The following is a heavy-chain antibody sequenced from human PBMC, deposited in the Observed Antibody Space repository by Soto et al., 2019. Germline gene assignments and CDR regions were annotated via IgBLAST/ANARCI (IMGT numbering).Heavy chain of an antibody. J-gene: IGHJ6*04. D-gene: IGHD3-22*01. V-gene: IGHV4-59*08. Sequence: SETLSLTCNVSGGSITGYYWTWIRQPPGKALECVGHIFHSGSTNYNPSLKSRATISVDTSKNQFSLRLNSVTAADTAMYYCAGSGYYHNSGMDVWGEGTTVTVSS. CDR2: IFHSGST. CDR3: AGSGYYHNSGMDV. CDR1: GGSITGYY.